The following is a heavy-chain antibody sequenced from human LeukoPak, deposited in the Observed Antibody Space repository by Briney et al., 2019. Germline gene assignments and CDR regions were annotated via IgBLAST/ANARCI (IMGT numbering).Heavy chain of an antibody. CDR3: ARDYSSGWPNFDY. D-gene: IGHD6-19*01. CDR1: GYTFTTYG. CDR2: ISAYNGNT. V-gene: IGHV1-18*01. Sequence: GASVTVSCKASGYTFTTYGISWVRQAPGQGLEWMGWISAYNGNTNYAQKLQGRVTMTTDTSTSTAYLELRSLRSDDTAVYYCARDYSSGWPNFDYWGQGTLVTVSS. J-gene: IGHJ4*02.